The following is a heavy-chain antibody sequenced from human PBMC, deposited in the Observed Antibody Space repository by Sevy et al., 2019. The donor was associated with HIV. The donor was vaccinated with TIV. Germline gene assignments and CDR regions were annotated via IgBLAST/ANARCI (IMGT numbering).Heavy chain of an antibody. CDR1: GFTFSSYA. CDR3: AKDQERSSWYPEINWFDP. Sequence: GGSLRLSCAASGFTFSSYAMSWVRQAPGKGLEWVSAISGSGGRTYYADSVKGRFTISRDNSKNTLYLQMNSLRAEDTAVYYCAKDQERSSWYPEINWFDPWGQGTLVTVSS. D-gene: IGHD6-13*01. V-gene: IGHV3-23*01. J-gene: IGHJ5*02. CDR2: ISGSGGRT.